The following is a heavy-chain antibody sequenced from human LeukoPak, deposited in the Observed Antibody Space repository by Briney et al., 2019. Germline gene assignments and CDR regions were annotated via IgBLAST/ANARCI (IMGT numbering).Heavy chain of an antibody. CDR3: AKALYYYGSGSYSYYFDY. Sequence: GGSLRLSCAASGFTFSSYAMSWVRQAPGKGLEWVSAISGSGGSTYYADSVKGRFTISRDNSKNTLYLQMNSLIAEDTAVYYCAKALYYYGSGSYSYYFDYWGQGTLVTVSS. V-gene: IGHV3-23*01. D-gene: IGHD3-10*01. CDR1: GFTFSSYA. CDR2: ISGSGGST. J-gene: IGHJ4*02.